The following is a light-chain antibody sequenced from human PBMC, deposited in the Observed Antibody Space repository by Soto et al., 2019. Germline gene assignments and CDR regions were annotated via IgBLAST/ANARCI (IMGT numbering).Light chain of an antibody. CDR2: DVS. CDR1: SSDVGGYNY. Sequence: QSALTQPASVSGSPGQSITMSCTGTSSDVGGYNYVSWYQQHPGKAPKLMIYDVSNRPSGVSNRFSGSRSGNTASLTISRLQAEDEAHYYCSAYTGSTTLVIFGGGTKPTVL. J-gene: IGLJ2*01. V-gene: IGLV2-14*03. CDR3: SAYTGSTTLVI.